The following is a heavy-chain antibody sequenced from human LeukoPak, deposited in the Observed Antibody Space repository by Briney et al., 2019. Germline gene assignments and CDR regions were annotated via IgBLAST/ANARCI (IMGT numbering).Heavy chain of an antibody. V-gene: IGHV3-7*01. CDR1: GFTFSSYA. D-gene: IGHD3-9*01. CDR2: IKQDGSEK. J-gene: IGHJ4*02. CDR3: ARTYYDILTGYYFFDY. Sequence: GGSLRLSCAASGFTFSSYAMSWVRQAPGKGLEWVANIKQDGSEKYYVDSVKGRFTISRDNAKNSLYLQMNSLRAEDTAVYYCARTYYDILTGYYFFDYWGQGTLVTVSS.